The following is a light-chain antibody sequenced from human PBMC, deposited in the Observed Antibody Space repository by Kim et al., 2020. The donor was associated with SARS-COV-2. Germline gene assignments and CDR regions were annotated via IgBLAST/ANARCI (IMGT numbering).Light chain of an antibody. CDR1: QGIASW. Sequence: VQMTQSPSSVSASVGDTVTITCRASQGIASWLAWYQQKPGKAPELLIYAASALQSGVSSRFSGSGSGREFTLTIRSLQPEDVATYFCQQSNNFPITFGQGTRLEIK. CDR3: QQSNNFPIT. V-gene: IGKV1-12*01. J-gene: IGKJ5*01. CDR2: AAS.